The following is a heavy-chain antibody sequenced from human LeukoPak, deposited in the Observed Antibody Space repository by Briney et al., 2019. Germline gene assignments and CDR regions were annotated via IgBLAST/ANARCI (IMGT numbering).Heavy chain of an antibody. CDR3: ARDRSGSYPNWFDP. D-gene: IGHD3-10*01. V-gene: IGHV3-53*01. CDR1: GSIVSGDF. CDR2: IYSDGST. Sequence: GGSLRLSCAASGSIVSGDFMSWVRQAPGKGLEWVSVIYSDGSTYYADSVKGRFTISRDNSKNTMYLQMNSLRAEDTALYYCARDRSGSYPNWFDPWGQGTLVTVSS. J-gene: IGHJ5*02.